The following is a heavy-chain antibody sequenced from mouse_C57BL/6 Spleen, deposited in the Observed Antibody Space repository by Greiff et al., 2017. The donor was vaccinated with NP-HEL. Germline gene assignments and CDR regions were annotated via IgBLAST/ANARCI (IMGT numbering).Heavy chain of an antibody. CDR1: GFTFSSYA. CDR3: ARDLLYDGYSYAMDY. D-gene: IGHD2-3*01. Sequence: EVQLVESGGGLVKPGGSLKLSCAASGFTFSSYAMSWVRQTPEKRLEWVATISDGGSYTYYPDNVKGRFTISRDNAKNNLYLQMSHLKSEDTAMYYCARDLLYDGYSYAMDYWGQGTSVTVSS. CDR2: ISDGGSYT. V-gene: IGHV5-4*01. J-gene: IGHJ4*01.